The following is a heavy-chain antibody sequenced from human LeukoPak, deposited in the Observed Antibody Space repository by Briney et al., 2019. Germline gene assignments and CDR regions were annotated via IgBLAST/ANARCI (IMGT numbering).Heavy chain of an antibody. V-gene: IGHV6-1*01. Sequence: SQTLSLTCAISGDSVSSNSAAWNWIRQSPSRGLEWLGRTYYRSKWYNDYAVSVKSRITINPDTSKNQFSLQLYSVTPEDTAVYYCARAVAGGPGYFVVGNFDYWGQGTLVTVSS. CDR1: GDSVSSNSAA. D-gene: IGHD6-19*01. CDR2: TYYRSKWYN. CDR3: ARAVAGGPGYFVVGNFDY. J-gene: IGHJ4*02.